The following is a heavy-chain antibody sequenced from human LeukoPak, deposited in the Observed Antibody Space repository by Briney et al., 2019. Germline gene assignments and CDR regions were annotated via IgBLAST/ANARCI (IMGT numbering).Heavy chain of an antibody. CDR1: GFTFSSYE. CDR2: ISSSGSTI. CDR3: ARDLFWAFDI. J-gene: IGHJ3*02. Sequence: PGGSLRLSCAASGFTFSSYEMDWVRQAPGKGLEWVSYISSSGSTIYYADSVKGRFTISRDNAKNSLYLQMNSLRAEDTAVYYCARDLFWAFDIWGQGTMVTVSS. V-gene: IGHV3-48*03.